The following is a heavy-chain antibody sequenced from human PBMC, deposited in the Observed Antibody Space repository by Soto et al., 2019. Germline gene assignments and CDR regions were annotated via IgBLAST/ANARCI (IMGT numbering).Heavy chain of an antibody. V-gene: IGHV1-69*13. J-gene: IGHJ1*01. D-gene: IGHD3-16*01. CDR1: GGTFSSYA. CDR2: IIPIFGTA. Sequence: SVKVSCKASGGTFSSYAISWVRQAPGQGLEWMGGIIPIFGTANYAQKFQGRVTITADESTSTAYMELSSLRSEDTAVYYCARDGVRAEYFQQWGQGTLVTVSS. CDR3: ARDGVRAEYFQQ.